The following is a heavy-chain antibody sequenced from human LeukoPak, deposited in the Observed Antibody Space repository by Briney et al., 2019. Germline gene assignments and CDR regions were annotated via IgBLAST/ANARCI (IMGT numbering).Heavy chain of an antibody. CDR2: IYYSGST. D-gene: IGHD3-22*01. CDR3: ARVDYYDSNGYCDY. CDR1: GGSISSGDYY. Sequence: SETLSLTCTVSGGSISSGDYYWSWIRQPPGKGLEWIGYIYYSGSTYYNPSLESRVTISVDTSKNQFSLKLSSVTAADTAVYYCARVDYYDSNGYCDYWGQGTLVTVSS. J-gene: IGHJ4*02. V-gene: IGHV4-30-4*01.